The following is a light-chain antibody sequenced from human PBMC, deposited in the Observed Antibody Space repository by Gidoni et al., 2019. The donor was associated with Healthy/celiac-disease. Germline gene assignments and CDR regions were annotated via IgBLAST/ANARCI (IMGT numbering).Light chain of an antibody. CDR2: AAS. J-gene: IGKJ4*01. Sequence: SQSISSYLNWYQQKPGKAPKLLIYAASSLQSGVPSRFSGSGSGTDFTLTNSSLQPEDFATYYCQQSYSTPLTFGGGTKVEIK. CDR1: QSISSY. CDR3: QQSYSTPLT. V-gene: IGKV1-39*01.